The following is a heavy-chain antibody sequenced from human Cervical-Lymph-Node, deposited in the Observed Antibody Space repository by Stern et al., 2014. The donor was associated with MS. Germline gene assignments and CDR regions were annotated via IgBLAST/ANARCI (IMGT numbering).Heavy chain of an antibody. CDR2: IHNTGST. V-gene: IGHV4-31*03. CDR1: GGSISSGVYY. CDR3: ARIDYESNNHDVFDV. D-gene: IGHD3-22*01. Sequence: QVQLQESGPGLVKPSQTLSLTCTVSGGSISSGVYYWSWVRQYPGQGLEWIGSIHNTGSTYYNPSLKSRVIISVDTSKNHFSLKLSSVTAADTAVYYCARIDYESNNHDVFDVWGQGTMVTVSS. J-gene: IGHJ3*01.